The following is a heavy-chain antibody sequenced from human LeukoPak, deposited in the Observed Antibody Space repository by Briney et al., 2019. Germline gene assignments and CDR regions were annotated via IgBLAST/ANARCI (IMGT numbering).Heavy chain of an antibody. D-gene: IGHD3-10*01. CDR3: TRDTNYGSATNYFDS. J-gene: IGHJ4*02. CDR1: VFTFYDYA. V-gene: IGHV3-43*01. Sequence: GGSLRLSCAASVFTFYDYAIHWVRQAPGKGLEWVALISWEGQTTYYADSVRGRFTISRDNSKNSLYLQMNRLRTEDTAFYYCTRDTNYGSATNYFDSWGQGTLVSVSS. CDR2: ISWEGQTT.